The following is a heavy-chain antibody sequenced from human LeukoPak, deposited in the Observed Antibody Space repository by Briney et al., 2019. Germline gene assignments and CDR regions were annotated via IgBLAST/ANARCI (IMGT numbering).Heavy chain of an antibody. CDR1: GFTFSSYW. CDR3: ARGDCSGGSCYLSLTTIDY. V-gene: IGHV3-7*04. D-gene: IGHD2-15*01. J-gene: IGHJ4*02. CDR2: IKQDGSEK. Sequence: PGGSLRLSCAASGFTFSSYWMSWVRQAPGKGLEWVANIKQDGSEKYYVDSVKGRFTISRDNAKNSLYLQMNSLRAEDTAVYYCARGDCSGGSCYLSLTTIDYWGQGTLVTVSS.